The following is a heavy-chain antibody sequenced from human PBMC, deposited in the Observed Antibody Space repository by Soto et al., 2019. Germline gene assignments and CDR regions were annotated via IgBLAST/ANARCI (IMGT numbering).Heavy chain of an antibody. D-gene: IGHD4-4*01. CDR2: ISYDGNNA. CDR1: EFTFTTYD. V-gene: IGHV3-30*01. Sequence: QVQLVESGGGVVQPRRSLRLSCAASEFTFTTYDMHWVRQAPGKGLEWVAVISYDGNNAHYADSVKGRFTISRDNSKDTLYLQMNSLRVDDTAVYYCARDGVGLEYADHGWYFDSWGQGTLVTVSS. CDR3: ARDGVGLEYADHGWYFDS. J-gene: IGHJ4*02.